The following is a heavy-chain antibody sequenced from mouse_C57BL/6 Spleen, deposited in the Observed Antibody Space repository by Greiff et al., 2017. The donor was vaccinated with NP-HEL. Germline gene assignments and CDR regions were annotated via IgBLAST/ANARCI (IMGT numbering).Heavy chain of an antibody. V-gene: IGHV1-64*01. CDR1: GYTFTSYW. Sequence: QVQLKQPGAELVKPGASVKLSCKASGYTFTSYWMHWVKQRPGQGLEWIGMIHPNSGSTNYNEKFKSKATLTVDKSSSTAYMQLSSLTSEDSAVYYCARYYSKDWYFDVWGTGTTVTVSS. J-gene: IGHJ1*03. CDR2: IHPNSGST. CDR3: ARYYSKDWYFDV. D-gene: IGHD2-5*01.